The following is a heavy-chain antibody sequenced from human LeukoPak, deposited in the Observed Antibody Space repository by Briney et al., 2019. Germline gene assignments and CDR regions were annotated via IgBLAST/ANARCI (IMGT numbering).Heavy chain of an antibody. Sequence: ASVKVSCKAYGYTFTGYYMHWVRQAPGQGLEWMGRINPNSGGTNYAQKFQGRVTMTRDTSISTAYMELSRLRSDDTAVYYCAREPYYDILTGYYEGGTYWGQGTLVTVSS. CDR3: AREPYYDILTGYYEGGTY. CDR1: GYTFTGYY. V-gene: IGHV1-2*06. J-gene: IGHJ4*02. D-gene: IGHD3-9*01. CDR2: INPNSGGT.